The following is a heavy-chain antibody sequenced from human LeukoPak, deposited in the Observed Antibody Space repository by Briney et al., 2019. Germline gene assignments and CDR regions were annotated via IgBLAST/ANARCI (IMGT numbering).Heavy chain of an antibody. CDR3: ARSGYCSGGGCYSGWFDP. V-gene: IGHV5-51*01. J-gene: IGHJ5*02. CDR2: IYPGDSDT. Sequence: GESLKISCKGSGYSFTSYWIGWVRQMPGKGLEWMGIIYPGDSDTRYSPSFQGQVTISADKSISTAYLQWSSLKASDTAMYYCARSGYCSGGGCYSGWFDPWGQGTLVTVSS. D-gene: IGHD2-15*01. CDR1: GYSFTSYW.